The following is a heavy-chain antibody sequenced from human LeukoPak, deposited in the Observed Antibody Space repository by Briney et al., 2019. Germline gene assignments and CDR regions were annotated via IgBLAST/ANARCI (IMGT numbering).Heavy chain of an antibody. Sequence: PGGSLRLSCAASGFPVSNSYMSWVRQAPGKGLEWVSVLYSGGGAYYTDSVRGRFTISRDSSKNTLYLQMNTLRADDTAVYYCVGQTHKDYWGQGTLVTVSS. CDR1: GFPVSNSY. CDR2: LYSGGGA. V-gene: IGHV3-53*01. J-gene: IGHJ4*02. CDR3: VGQTHKDY.